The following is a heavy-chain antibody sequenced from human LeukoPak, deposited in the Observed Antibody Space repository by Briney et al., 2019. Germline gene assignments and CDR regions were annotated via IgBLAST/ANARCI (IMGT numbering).Heavy chain of an antibody. V-gene: IGHV3-30*02. J-gene: IGHJ4*02. CDR3: ASLALFDY. CDR2: IRYDGSNE. CDR1: GFAFKTYG. Sequence: PGGSLRLSCAASGFAFKTYGMHWVRQAAGKGLEWVAFIRYDGSNEYYADSVKGRFTISRDNSKNTLYLQLNSLRREDTAVYYCASLALFDYWGQGTLVTVSS.